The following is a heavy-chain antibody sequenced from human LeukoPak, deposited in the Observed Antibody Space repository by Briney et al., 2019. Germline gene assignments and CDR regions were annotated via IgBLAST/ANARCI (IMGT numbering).Heavy chain of an antibody. J-gene: IGHJ4*02. CDR3: ARDVGGYSYGYFDY. Sequence: ASVKVSCKASGYTFTCYYMHWVRQAPGQGLEWMGWINPNSGGTNYAQKFQGRVTMTRNTSISTAYMELSRLRSDDTAVYYCARDVGGYSYGYFDYWGQGTLVTVSS. CDR2: INPNSGGT. D-gene: IGHD5-18*01. V-gene: IGHV1-2*02. CDR1: GYTFTCYY.